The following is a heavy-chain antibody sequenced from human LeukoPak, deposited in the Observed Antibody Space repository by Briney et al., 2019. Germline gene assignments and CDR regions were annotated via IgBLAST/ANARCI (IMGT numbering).Heavy chain of an antibody. CDR1: GFTFSSYA. V-gene: IGHV3-30*04. J-gene: IGHJ4*02. D-gene: IGHD3-16*02. Sequence: GGSLRLSCAASGFTFSSYAMHWVRQAPGKGLEWVAVISDDGSHKYYADSVKGRFTISRDNSKNTLYLQTNSLSAEDTAVYYCAKDAVWGSYRFDHWGQGTLVTVSS. CDR3: AKDAVWGSYRFDH. CDR2: ISDDGSHK.